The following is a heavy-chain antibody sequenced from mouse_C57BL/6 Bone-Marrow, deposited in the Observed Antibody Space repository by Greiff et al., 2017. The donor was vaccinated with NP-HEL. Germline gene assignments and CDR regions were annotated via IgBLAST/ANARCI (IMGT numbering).Heavy chain of an antibody. CDR2: ISLSSGNSAT. CDR1: GFTFSNYW. Sequence: VQLKEPGGGLVQPGGSMKLSCVASGFTFSNYWMNWVRQSPEQGLEWVGQISLSSGNSATHYAESVKGRFTISSDESKSLVYLQMNNLRAEYSGIYYVTGGYYLDYWGQGTTLTVSS. V-gene: IGHV6-3*01. CDR3: TGGYYLDY. J-gene: IGHJ2*01.